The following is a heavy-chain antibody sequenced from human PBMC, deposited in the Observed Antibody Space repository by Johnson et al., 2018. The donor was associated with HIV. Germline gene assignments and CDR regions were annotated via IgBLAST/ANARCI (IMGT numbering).Heavy chain of an antibody. CDR1: GFTFDDYA. Sequence: VQLVESGGGVVRPGGSLRLSCAASGFTFDDYAMHWVRQAPGKGLEWVSTFYSGDSTYYADSVKGRFPISRDNSKNTLHLQMNSLRVEDTAMYYCARGPILEWLSGDGFDMWGQGTMVTVYS. CDR3: ARGPILEWLSGDGFDM. CDR2: FYSGDST. V-gene: IGHV3-NL1*01. J-gene: IGHJ3*02. D-gene: IGHD3-3*01.